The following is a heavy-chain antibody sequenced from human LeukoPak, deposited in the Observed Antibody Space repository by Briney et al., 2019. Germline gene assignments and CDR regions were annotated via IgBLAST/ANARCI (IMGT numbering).Heavy chain of an antibody. Sequence: SETLSLTCTVSGGSISSSSYYWSWIRQPPGKGLEWIAYIYYSGSTIYNPSLKSRVTISLDTSKNQFPLKMYSVTVADTAVYFCAKMGNPATVTADYWGQGTLVTVSS. CDR1: GGSISSSSYY. J-gene: IGHJ4*02. V-gene: IGHV4-61*05. CDR3: AKMGNPATVTADY. CDR2: IYYSGST. D-gene: IGHD4-17*01.